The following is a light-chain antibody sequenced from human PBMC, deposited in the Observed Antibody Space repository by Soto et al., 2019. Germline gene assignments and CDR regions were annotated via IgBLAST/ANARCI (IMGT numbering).Light chain of an antibody. J-gene: IGLJ2*01. CDR1: KLGTKY. V-gene: IGLV3-1*01. CDR2: QDT. CDR3: QAWDRSTVV. Sequence: SYELTQPPSVSVSPGQAASITCSGDKLGTKYPCWYQQKPGQSPVLVIDQDTKRPSGIPERFAGSNYVNTATLTISGTQAMDEADYYCQAWDRSTVVFGGGTKLTVL.